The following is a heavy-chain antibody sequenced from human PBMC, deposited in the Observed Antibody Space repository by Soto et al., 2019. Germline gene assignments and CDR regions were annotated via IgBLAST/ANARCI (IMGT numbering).Heavy chain of an antibody. Sequence: QVQLVESGGGVVQPGRSLRLSCAASGFSFNTYAMHWVRQAPGKGREWVAVIWNDGSNKNYADSVKGRFTISRDNSKSTLDLQMNSLRAEDTAVYYCAREQIAAGAPYMDVWGKGTTVTVSS. J-gene: IGHJ6*03. D-gene: IGHD6-13*01. CDR1: GFSFNTYA. CDR2: IWNDGSNK. CDR3: AREQIAAGAPYMDV. V-gene: IGHV3-33*01.